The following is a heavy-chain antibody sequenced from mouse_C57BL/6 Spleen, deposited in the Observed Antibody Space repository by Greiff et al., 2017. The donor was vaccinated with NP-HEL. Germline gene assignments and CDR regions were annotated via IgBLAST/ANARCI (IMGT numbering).Heavy chain of an antibody. Sequence: QVQLQQSGPELVKPGASVKISCKASGYAFSSSWMNWVKQRPGKGLEWIGRIYPGDGDTNYNGKFKGKATLTADKSSSTAYMQLSSLTSEDSAVYFCASFPQTWFAYWGQGTLVTVSA. CDR1: GYAFSSSW. V-gene: IGHV1-82*01. J-gene: IGHJ3*01. CDR2: IYPGDGDT. CDR3: ASFPQTWFAY.